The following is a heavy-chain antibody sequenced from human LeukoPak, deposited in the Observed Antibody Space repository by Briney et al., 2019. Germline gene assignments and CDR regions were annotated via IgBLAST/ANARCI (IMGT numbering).Heavy chain of an antibody. Sequence: GGSLRLSCAASGFTFSSYELNWVRQAPGKGLEWVSYISSSGSTIYYADSVKGRFTISRDNAKNSLYLQMNSLRAEDTAVYYCARVKDSEYGSGGYYNGEGFDPWGQGTLVTVSS. D-gene: IGHD3-10*01. J-gene: IGHJ5*02. V-gene: IGHV3-48*03. CDR2: ISSSGSTI. CDR1: GFTFSSYE. CDR3: ARVKDSEYGSGGYYNGEGFDP.